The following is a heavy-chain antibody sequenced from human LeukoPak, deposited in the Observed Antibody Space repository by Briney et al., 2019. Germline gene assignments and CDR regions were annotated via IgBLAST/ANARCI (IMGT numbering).Heavy chain of an antibody. CDR3: AREGGLGYCSGGSCYFLPFDP. D-gene: IGHD2-15*01. CDR1: GGSISSYY. CDR2: IYYSGST. Sequence: SETLSLTCTVSGGSISSYYWSWIRQPPGKGLEWIGYIYYSGSTNYNPSLKSRVTISVDTSKNQFSLKLSSVTAADTAVYYCAREGGLGYCSGGSCYFLPFDPWGQGTLVTVSS. J-gene: IGHJ5*02. V-gene: IGHV4-59*01.